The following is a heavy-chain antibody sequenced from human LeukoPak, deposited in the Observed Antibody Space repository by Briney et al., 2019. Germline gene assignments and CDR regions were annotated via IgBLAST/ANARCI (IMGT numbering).Heavy chain of an antibody. CDR1: GGSIDSYH. V-gene: IGHV4-59*01. J-gene: IGHJ4*02. CDR2: IYYSGST. D-gene: IGHD7-27*01. Sequence: PSETLSLTCAVSGGSIDSYHWTWIRQPPGKRLEWIGYIYYSGSTNYSPSLKSRVTISVDTSRTQFSLKLNSVTAADTAVYYCARVSGARGFDYWGQGTLVTVSS. CDR3: ARVSGARGFDY.